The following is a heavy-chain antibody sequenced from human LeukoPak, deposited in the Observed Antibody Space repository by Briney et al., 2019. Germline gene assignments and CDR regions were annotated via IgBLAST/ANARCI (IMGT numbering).Heavy chain of an antibody. D-gene: IGHD6-13*01. J-gene: IGHJ5*02. CDR1: GYTFTGYY. V-gene: IGHV1-2*02. CDR3: ARKNSWAAADLGFDP. Sequence: ASVKVSCKASGYTFTGYYMHWVRQAPGQGLEWMGWINPNSGGTNYAQKFQGRVTMTRDTSISTAYMELSRLRSDDTAVYYCARKNSWAAADLGFDPWGQGTLVTVSS. CDR2: INPNSGGT.